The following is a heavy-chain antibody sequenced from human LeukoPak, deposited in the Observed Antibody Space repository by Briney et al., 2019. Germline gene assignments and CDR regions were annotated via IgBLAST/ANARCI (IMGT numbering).Heavy chain of an antibody. CDR1: GGSISSSN. CDR2: ISRGVGST. Sequence: ETLSLTCAVSGGSISSSNWWSWVRQPPGKGLECVSTISRGVGSTYYADSVKGRFTISRDNSKNTLYLQMNNLRADDTAVYYCVKKGQADDDGKPDWGQGTLVTVSS. D-gene: IGHD1-1*01. CDR3: VKKGQADDDGKPD. V-gene: IGHV3-23*01. J-gene: IGHJ4*02.